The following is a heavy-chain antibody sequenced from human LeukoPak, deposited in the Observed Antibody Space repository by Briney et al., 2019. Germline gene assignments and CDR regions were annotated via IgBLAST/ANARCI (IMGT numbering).Heavy chain of an antibody. J-gene: IGHJ4*02. CDR2: ISYDGSDK. V-gene: IGHV3-30*18. D-gene: IGHD3-10*01. CDR3: AKDRIWFGELLSYFDY. CDR1: GFTFSSYG. Sequence: GGSLRLSCAASGFTFSSYGMHWVRQAPGKGLEWVAVISYDGSDKYCADSVKGRFTISRDNSKNTLYLQMNSLRAEDTAVYYCAKDRIWFGELLSYFDYWGQGTLVTVSS.